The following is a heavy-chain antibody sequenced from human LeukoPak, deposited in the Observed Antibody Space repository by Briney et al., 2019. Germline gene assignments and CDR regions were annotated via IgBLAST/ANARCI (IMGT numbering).Heavy chain of an antibody. V-gene: IGHV4-39*07. CDR1: GGSISSSSYY. J-gene: IGHJ4*02. Sequence: PSETLSLTCTVSGGSISSSSYYWGWIRQPPGKGLEWIGSIYYSGSTYYNPSLKSRVTISVDTSKNQFSLKLSSVTAADTAVYYCASEQQLLIDYWGQGTLVTVSS. CDR2: IYYSGST. CDR3: ASEQQLLIDY. D-gene: IGHD6-13*01.